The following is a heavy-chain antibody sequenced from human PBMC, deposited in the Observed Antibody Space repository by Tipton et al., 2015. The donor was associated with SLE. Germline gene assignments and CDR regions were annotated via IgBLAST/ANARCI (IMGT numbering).Heavy chain of an antibody. CDR2: IYTSGST. V-gene: IGHV4-61*02. J-gene: IGHJ4*02. D-gene: IGHD2-2*01. Sequence: GLVKPSETLSLICTVSGDSISSGNYFWSWIRQPAGKGLEWIGHIYTSGSTNYNPSLKSRVTMSFGTSQNHFSLKLSSVTAADTAVYYCAKDRQVVPAAIFDYWGQGTLVTVSS. CDR1: GDSISSGNYF. CDR3: AKDRQVVPAAIFDY.